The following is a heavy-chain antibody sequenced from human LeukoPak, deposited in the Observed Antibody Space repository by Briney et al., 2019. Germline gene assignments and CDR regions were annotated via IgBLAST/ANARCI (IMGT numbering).Heavy chain of an antibody. CDR1: GFTFDTYW. V-gene: IGHV3-74*01. D-gene: IGHD6-19*01. CDR2: IDVDGRTT. CDR3: VRSIRHYHSGWYAFDL. J-gene: IGHJ4*02. Sequence: PGGSLRLSCAASGFTFDTYWMHWVREVPREGPVWVSRIDVDGRTTSYADSVKGRFTISRDNAKNTLYLQMNSLRAEDTAVYYCVRSIRHYHSGWYAFDLWGQGTLVTVSS.